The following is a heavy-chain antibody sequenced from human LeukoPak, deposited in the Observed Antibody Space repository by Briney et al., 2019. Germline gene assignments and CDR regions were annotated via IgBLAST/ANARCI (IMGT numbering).Heavy chain of an antibody. CDR3: ARSWAAAGLYYFDY. CDR2: INWNGGST. D-gene: IGHD6-13*01. CDR1: GFTFDDYG. V-gene: IGHV3-20*04. J-gene: IGHJ4*02. Sequence: GGSLRLSCAASGFTFDDYGMSLVRQAPGKGLEWVSGINWNGGSTGYADSVKGRFTISRDNAKNSLYLQMNSLRAEDTALYYCARSWAAAGLYYFDYWGQGTLVTVSS.